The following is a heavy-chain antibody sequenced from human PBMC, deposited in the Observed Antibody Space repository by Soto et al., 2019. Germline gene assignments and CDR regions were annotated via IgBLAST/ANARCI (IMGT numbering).Heavy chain of an antibody. D-gene: IGHD4-17*01. V-gene: IGHV4-39*01. J-gene: IGHJ4*02. CDR3: ARQFSVYGDYGRYFDF. Sequence: PSETLSLTCSVSGGSISSSSYYWGWIRQPPGKGLEWIGTIYYSGSTYYNPSLKSRVTISVDTSKNQFSLKLSSVTAADTAVYNCARQFSVYGDYGRYFDFWGQGTLVTVSS. CDR1: GGSISSSSYY. CDR2: IYYSGST.